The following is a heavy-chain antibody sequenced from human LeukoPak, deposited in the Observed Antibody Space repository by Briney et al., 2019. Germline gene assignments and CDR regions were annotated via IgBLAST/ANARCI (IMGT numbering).Heavy chain of an antibody. CDR1: GFTFSSYA. V-gene: IGHV3-64*01. CDR2: ISSNGGST. D-gene: IGHD5-24*01. Sequence: PGRSLRLSCAASGFTFSSYAMHWVRQAPGKGLEYVSAISSNGGSTYYANSVKGRFTISRDNSKNTLYLQMGSLRAEDMAVYYCARGGGYNYRNYYFDYWGQGTLVTVSS. J-gene: IGHJ4*02. CDR3: ARGGGYNYRNYYFDY.